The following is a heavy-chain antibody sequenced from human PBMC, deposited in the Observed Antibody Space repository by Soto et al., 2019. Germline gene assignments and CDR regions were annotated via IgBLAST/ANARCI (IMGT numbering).Heavy chain of an antibody. D-gene: IGHD3-22*01. Sequence: ASVKVSCKVSGYTLTELSMHWVRQAPGKGLEWMGGFDPEDGETIYAQKFQGRVTMTEDTSTDTAYMELSSLRSEDTAVYYCAKDSGDYYDSSGYYYGAFDIWGQGTMVTVSS. V-gene: IGHV1-24*01. CDR1: GYTLTELS. CDR2: FDPEDGET. J-gene: IGHJ3*02. CDR3: AKDSGDYYDSSGYYYGAFDI.